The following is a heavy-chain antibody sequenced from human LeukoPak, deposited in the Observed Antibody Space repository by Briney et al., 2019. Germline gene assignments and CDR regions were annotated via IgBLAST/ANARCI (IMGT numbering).Heavy chain of an antibody. CDR1: GGTFSSYA. V-gene: IGHV1-69*13. CDR3: ARGRQITMVRGVISKTFLFDY. Sequence: SVKVSCKASGGTFSSYAISWVRQAPGQGLEWMGGIIPIFGTANYAQKFQGRVTITADESTSTAYMELSSLRSEDTAVYYCARGRQITMVRGVISKTFLFDYWGQGTLVTVSS. J-gene: IGHJ4*02. CDR2: IIPIFGTA. D-gene: IGHD3-10*01.